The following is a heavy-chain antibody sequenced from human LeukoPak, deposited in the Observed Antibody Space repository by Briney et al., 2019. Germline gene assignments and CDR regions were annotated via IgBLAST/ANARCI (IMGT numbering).Heavy chain of an antibody. Sequence: GGSLRLSCAASGFTFTSYGMHWVRQAPGKGLEWVAMIWYDGSHKKYADSVEGRLSISRDTSKNTLYLQMSSLRADDTAVYYCARGVPIPATHPIDYWGQGSLVTVSS. CDR1: GFTFTSYG. D-gene: IGHD3-10*01. V-gene: IGHV3-33*03. CDR2: IWYDGSHK. J-gene: IGHJ4*02. CDR3: ARGVPIPATHPIDY.